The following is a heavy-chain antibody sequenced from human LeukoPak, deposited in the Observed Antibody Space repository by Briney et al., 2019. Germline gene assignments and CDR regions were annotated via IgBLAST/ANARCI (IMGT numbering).Heavy chain of an antibody. V-gene: IGHV1-8*03. CDR3: ARGTSYSSGWADAFDI. CDR2: MNPNSGNT. J-gene: IGHJ3*02. Sequence: SVKVSCKASGYTFTSYDINWVRQATGQGLEWMGWMNPNSGNTGYAQKFQGRVTITRNTSISTAYMELSSLGSEDTAVYYCARGTSYSSGWADAFDIWGQGTMVTVSS. D-gene: IGHD6-19*01. CDR1: GYTFTSYD.